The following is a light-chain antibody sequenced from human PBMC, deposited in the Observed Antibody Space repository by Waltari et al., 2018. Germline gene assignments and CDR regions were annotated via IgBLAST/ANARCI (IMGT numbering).Light chain of an antibody. CDR3: WLAYTGGIVV. J-gene: IGLJ2*01. Sequence: QAVVTQEPSLTVSPGGTVTLTCGSSTGPVTSGHFPYWLQQKPGQAPRTLIYDSYSRQPWTPARFSAALVGGKAVLTLSGAQAEDEAKYYCWLAYTGGIVVFGGGTELAVL. CDR1: TGPVTSGHF. V-gene: IGLV7-46*01. CDR2: DSY.